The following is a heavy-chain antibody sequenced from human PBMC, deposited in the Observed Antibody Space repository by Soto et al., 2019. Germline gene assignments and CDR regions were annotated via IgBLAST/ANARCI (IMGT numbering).Heavy chain of an antibody. CDR1: GVTVSSNY. CDR3: ARVILGSTRNDPDY. D-gene: IGHD3-22*01. CDR2: IYSGGGT. Sequence: HPGGSLRLSCAASGVTVSSNYMSWVRQAPGKGLEWVSVIYSGGGTYYADSVKGRFTISRDNSKNTLYLQMNSLRAEDTAVYYCARVILGSTRNDPDYWGQGTLVTVSS. V-gene: IGHV3-66*01. J-gene: IGHJ4*02.